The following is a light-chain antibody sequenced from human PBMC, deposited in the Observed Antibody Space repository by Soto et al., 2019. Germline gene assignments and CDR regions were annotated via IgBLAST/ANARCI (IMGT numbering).Light chain of an antibody. J-gene: IGKJ4*01. CDR1: QSVSSK. Sequence: EIVMTQSPATLSVSPGERATLSCRASQSVSSKLAWYQQKPGQAPRLLIYGASTRATGIPARFSGSGSGTELTLTISSLQSEDFAVYYCQQYNNWPLTFGGGTKVEIK. CDR2: GAS. V-gene: IGKV3-15*01. CDR3: QQYNNWPLT.